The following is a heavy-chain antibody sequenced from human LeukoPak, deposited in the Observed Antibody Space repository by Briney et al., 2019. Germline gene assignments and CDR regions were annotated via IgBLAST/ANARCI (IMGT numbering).Heavy chain of an antibody. CDR1: GYPFTNHG. CDR3: ARDWPIVIADY. J-gene: IGHJ4*02. CDR2: INANSGDT. Sequence: ASVKVSCKTSGYPFTNHGVSWVGQAPGQGLEWMGWINANSGDTNYAQRFQGRLTMTTDTPTTTAYMELRSLSSDDTAVYYCARDWPIVIADYWGQGTLVTVSS. D-gene: IGHD2/OR15-2a*01. V-gene: IGHV1-18*01.